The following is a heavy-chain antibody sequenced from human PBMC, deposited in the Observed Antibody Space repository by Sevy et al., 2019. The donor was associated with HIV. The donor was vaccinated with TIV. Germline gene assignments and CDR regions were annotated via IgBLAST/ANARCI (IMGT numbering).Heavy chain of an antibody. Sequence: ASVKVSCKASGGTFSSYAISWVRQAPGQGLEWMGGIIPIFGTANYAQKFQGRVTITADKSTRTASMELSSLRSEDTAGYYCATYYGSGSYYKGSGAFDIWGQGTMVTVSS. CDR1: GGTFSSYA. CDR3: ATYYGSGSYYKGSGAFDI. J-gene: IGHJ3*02. D-gene: IGHD3-10*01. V-gene: IGHV1-69*06. CDR2: IIPIFGTA.